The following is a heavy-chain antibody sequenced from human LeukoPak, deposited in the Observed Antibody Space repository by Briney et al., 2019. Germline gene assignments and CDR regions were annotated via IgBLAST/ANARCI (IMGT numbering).Heavy chain of an antibody. CDR3: TRGPIHLCLYDGMDV. CDR1: GFTFGVHA. J-gene: IGHJ6*02. Sequence: GGSLRLSCTASGFTFGVHAMSGVRQAPGKGLERGSFIRSKSYHRTTGYAASVKGRFTISRDDSTSIAYLQMNSLENKDTAVYYCTRGPIHLCLYDGMDVWGQGTTVIVSS. D-gene: IGHD5-18*01. V-gene: IGHV3-49*04. CDR2: IRSKSYHRTT.